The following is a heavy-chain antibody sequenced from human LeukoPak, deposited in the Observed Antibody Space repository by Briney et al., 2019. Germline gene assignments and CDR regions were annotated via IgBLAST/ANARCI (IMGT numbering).Heavy chain of an antibody. Sequence: PSETLSLTCSVSGASFSTNYWSWIRQPPGRGLVWIGYVFDSGSTNYNPSLKSRVTISVDTSTKQFSLRLSSVTAADTAVYYCARLYQQSKWKYYYYYMDVWGKGTAVTVSS. CDR1: GASFSTNY. V-gene: IGHV4-59*01. CDR3: ARLYQQSKWKYYYYYMDV. CDR2: VFDSGST. D-gene: IGHD1-1*01. J-gene: IGHJ6*03.